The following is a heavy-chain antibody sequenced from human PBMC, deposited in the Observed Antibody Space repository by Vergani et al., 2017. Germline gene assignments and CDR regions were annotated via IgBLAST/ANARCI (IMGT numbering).Heavy chain of an antibody. V-gene: IGHV3-30*18. J-gene: IGHJ3*02. CDR1: GFTFSSYG. D-gene: IGHD6-19*01. Sequence: QVQLVESGGGVVQPGRSLRLSCAASGFTFSSYGMHWVRQAPGKGLEWVAVISYDGSNKYYADSVKGRFTISRDNSKNTLYLQMNSLRAEDTAVYYCAKDPAVAVALDAFDIWGQGTMVTVSS. CDR3: AKDPAVAVALDAFDI. CDR2: ISYDGSNK.